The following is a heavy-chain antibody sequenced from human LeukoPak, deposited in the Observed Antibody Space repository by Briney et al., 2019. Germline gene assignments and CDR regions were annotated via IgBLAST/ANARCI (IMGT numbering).Heavy chain of an antibody. CDR1: GFTFSSYG. V-gene: IGHV3-30*18. CDR2: ISYDGSNK. CDR3: AKGKNYGDPRDFEY. Sequence: PGGSLRLSCAASGFTFSSYGMHWVRQAPGKGLEWVAVISYDGSNKYYAHSVKGRFTISRDNSKNTLYLQMNSLRAEDTAVYYCAKGKNYGDPRDFEYWGQGTLVTVSS. J-gene: IGHJ4*02. D-gene: IGHD4-17*01.